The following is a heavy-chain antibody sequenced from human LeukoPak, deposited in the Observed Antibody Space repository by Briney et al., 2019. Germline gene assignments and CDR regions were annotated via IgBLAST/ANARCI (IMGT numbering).Heavy chain of an antibody. J-gene: IGHJ4*02. CDR3: TTDHGGNLFDY. CDR1: GFTFSNAW. Sequence: GGSLRLSCAASGFTFSNAWMSWVRQAPGKGLEWVGRIKSKTDGGTTDYAAPVKGRFTISRDESNNTLYLQMNSLKTEDTAVYYCTTDHGGNLFDYWGQGTLVTVSS. CDR2: IKSKTDGGTT. V-gene: IGHV3-15*01. D-gene: IGHD4-23*01.